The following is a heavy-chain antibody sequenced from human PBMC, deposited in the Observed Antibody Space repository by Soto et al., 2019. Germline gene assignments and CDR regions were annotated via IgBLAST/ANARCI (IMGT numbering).Heavy chain of an antibody. CDR1: GFTFSSYG. V-gene: IGHV3-33*01. Sequence: QVQLVESGGGVVQPGRSLRLSCAASGFTFSSYGMHWVRQAPGKGLEWVAVIWYDGSNKYYADSVKGRFTISRDNSTNTLYLQMNSLRAEDTAVYYCAREGYCSGGSCYGDYWGQGTLVTVSS. J-gene: IGHJ4*02. D-gene: IGHD2-15*01. CDR2: IWYDGSNK. CDR3: AREGYCSGGSCYGDY.